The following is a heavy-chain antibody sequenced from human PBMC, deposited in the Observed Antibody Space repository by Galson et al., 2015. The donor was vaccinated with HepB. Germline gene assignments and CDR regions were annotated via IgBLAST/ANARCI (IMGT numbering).Heavy chain of an antibody. Sequence: SLRLSCAASGFTFSSYAMSWVRQAPGKGLEWVSAISGSGGSTYYADSVKGRFTISRDNSKNTLYLQMNSLRAEDTAVYYCAKAHSDIRFLEWLSDYYMDVWGKGTTVTVSS. V-gene: IGHV3-23*01. CDR1: GFTFSSYA. CDR3: AKAHSDIRFLEWLSDYYMDV. CDR2: ISGSGGST. J-gene: IGHJ6*03. D-gene: IGHD3-3*01.